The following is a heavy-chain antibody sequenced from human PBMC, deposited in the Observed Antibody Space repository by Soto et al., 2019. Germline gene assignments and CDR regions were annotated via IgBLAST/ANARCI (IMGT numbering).Heavy chain of an antibody. CDR2: INHSGST. J-gene: IGHJ4*02. CDR1: GGSFSGYY. D-gene: IGHD1-7*01. Sequence: SETLSLTCAVYGGSFSGYYWSWIRQPPGKGLEWIGEINHSGSTNYNPSLKSRVTISVDTSKNQFSLKLSSVTAADTAVYYCARGRKGRVYNWNYGPYFDYWGQGTLVTVSS. V-gene: IGHV4-34*01. CDR3: ARGRKGRVYNWNYGPYFDY.